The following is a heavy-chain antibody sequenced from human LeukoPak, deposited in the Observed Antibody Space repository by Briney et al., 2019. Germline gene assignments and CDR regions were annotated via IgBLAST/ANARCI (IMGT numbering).Heavy chain of an antibody. CDR3: AREEWNLQYSGYDWTYYFDY. Sequence: SVMVSCKASGGTFSSYAISWVRQAPGQGLEWMGGIIPIFGTANYAQKFQGRVTITANKSTSTAYMELSSLRSEDTAVYYCAREEWNLQYSGYDWTYYFDYWGQGTLVTVSS. CDR1: GGTFSSYA. V-gene: IGHV1-69*06. D-gene: IGHD5-12*01. CDR2: IIPIFGTA. J-gene: IGHJ4*02.